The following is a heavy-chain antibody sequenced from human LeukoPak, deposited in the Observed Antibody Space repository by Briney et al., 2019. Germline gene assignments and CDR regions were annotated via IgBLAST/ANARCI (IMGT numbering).Heavy chain of an antibody. CDR3: VKDRPTWPIDY. CDR1: GFTFSSYS. CDR2: ISSSGGVT. D-gene: IGHD5-12*01. V-gene: IGHV3-23*01. J-gene: IGHJ4*02. Sequence: GGSLRLPCAASGFTFSSYSMSWVRQAPGKGLEWVSSISSSGGVTYYSDSVKGRFTISRDNSKNSLYLQLNSLRAEDTAVYYCVKDRPTWPIDYWGQGTLVTVSS.